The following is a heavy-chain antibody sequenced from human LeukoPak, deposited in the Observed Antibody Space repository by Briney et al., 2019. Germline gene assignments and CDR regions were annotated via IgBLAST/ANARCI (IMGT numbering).Heavy chain of an antibody. CDR1: GGSVRSSSYY. CDR2: VHYNGST. J-gene: IGHJ4*02. CDR3: ARDRGVPRPYYFDH. V-gene: IGHV4-39*07. Sequence: SETLSLTYTVSGGSVRSSSYYWGCIRQPPGKGLEWIGSVHYNGSTCYNPSLGGRVIMSIDTSKNQFSLKLTSVTAAATAMYYCARDRGVPRPYYFDHWGQGTLVTVSS. D-gene: IGHD3-10*01.